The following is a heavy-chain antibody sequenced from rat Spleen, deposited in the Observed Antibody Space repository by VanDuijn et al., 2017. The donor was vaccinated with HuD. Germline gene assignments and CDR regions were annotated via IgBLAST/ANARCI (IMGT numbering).Heavy chain of an antibody. CDR2: ITHSGIGT. CDR3: ARLGDWDDFDY. CDR1: DYSITTNY. Sequence: EVQLQESGPGLVKPSQSLSLTCSVTDYSITTNYWGWVRKFPGNKMEWMAYITHSGIGTSYNPSLKSRISITRDTSDNQFFLQLNSVTTEDTATYYCARLGDWDDFDYWGQGIMVTVSS. V-gene: IGHV3-1*01. D-gene: IGHD1-1*01. J-gene: IGHJ2*01.